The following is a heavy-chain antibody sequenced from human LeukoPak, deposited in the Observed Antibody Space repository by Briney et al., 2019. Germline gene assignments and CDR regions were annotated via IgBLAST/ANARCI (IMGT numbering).Heavy chain of an antibody. Sequence: SETLSLTCTVSGYSISSGYYWGWIRQPPGKGLEWIGSIYHSGSTYYNPSLKSRVTISVDTSKNQFSLKLSSVTAADTAVYYCARLGYCSSTSCYLGGAFDIWGQGTMVTVS. CDR1: GYSISSGYY. V-gene: IGHV4-38-2*02. J-gene: IGHJ3*02. D-gene: IGHD2-2*01. CDR2: IYHSGST. CDR3: ARLGYCSSTSCYLGGAFDI.